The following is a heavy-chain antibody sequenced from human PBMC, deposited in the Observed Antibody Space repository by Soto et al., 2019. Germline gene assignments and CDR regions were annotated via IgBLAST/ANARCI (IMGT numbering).Heavy chain of an antibody. CDR2: MNPTSGNT. CDR3: ARGLGWSWSLDP. CDR1: GYTFTSYD. D-gene: IGHD2-21*01. V-gene: IGHV1-8*01. Sequence: QVQLVQSGAEVKKPGASVKVSCKASGYTFTSYDINWVRQATGHGLEWMGWMNPTSGNTGYAQKFQGRVTMTRNTSISTAYMELSSLRSEDTAMYYCARGLGWSWSLDPWGQGTLVTVSS. J-gene: IGHJ5*02.